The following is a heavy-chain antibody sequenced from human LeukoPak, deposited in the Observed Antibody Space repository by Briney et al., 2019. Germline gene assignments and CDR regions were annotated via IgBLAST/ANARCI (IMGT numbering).Heavy chain of an antibody. CDR2: IYSGGST. CDR3: ARGGPAAGRFDY. CDR1: GFIVSSNH. Sequence: PGGSLRLSCAASGFIVSSNHMSWVRQAPGKGLEWVSVIYSGGSTYYADSVKGRFTISRDNSKNTLYLQMNSLRAEDTAVYYCARGGPAAGRFDYWGQGTLVTVSS. D-gene: IGHD6-13*01. V-gene: IGHV3-66*01. J-gene: IGHJ4*02.